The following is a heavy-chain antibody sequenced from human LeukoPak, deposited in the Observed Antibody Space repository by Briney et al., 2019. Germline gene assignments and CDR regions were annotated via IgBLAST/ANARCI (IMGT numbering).Heavy chain of an antibody. D-gene: IGHD3-22*01. CDR3: ARVPPYYYDSSAPI. CDR1: GGSFSGYY. Sequence: SETLSLTCAVYGGSFSGYYWSWIRQPPGKGLEWIGEINHSGSTNYNPSLKSRVTISVDTSKDQFSLKLSSVTAADTAVYYCARVPPYYYDSSAPIRGQGTLVTVSS. V-gene: IGHV4-34*01. J-gene: IGHJ4*02. CDR2: INHSGST.